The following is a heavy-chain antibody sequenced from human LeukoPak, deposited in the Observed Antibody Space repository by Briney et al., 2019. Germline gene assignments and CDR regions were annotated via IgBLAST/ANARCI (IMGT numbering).Heavy chain of an antibody. J-gene: IGHJ4*02. D-gene: IGHD1-1*01. CDR2: LSGSGGST. CDR1: GFTFSRYA. V-gene: IGHV3-23*01. CDR3: AKWQMTTASSFDY. Sequence: PGGSLRLSCAASGFTFSRYAMSWVRQAPGKGLEWVSGLSGSGGSTFNADSVKGRFTISRDDSKNTLYLQMNSLRAEDTAVYYCAKWQMTTASSFDYWGQGTLVTVSS.